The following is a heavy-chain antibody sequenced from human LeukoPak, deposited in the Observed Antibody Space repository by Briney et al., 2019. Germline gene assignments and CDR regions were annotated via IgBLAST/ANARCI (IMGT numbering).Heavy chain of an antibody. CDR1: GFTFSDFY. CDR3: ARANRQTAAATGGYFDY. CDR2: ISTTSHYT. V-gene: IGHV3-11*06. J-gene: IGHJ4*02. Sequence: KPGGSLGLSCAASGFTFSDFYMTWIRQAPGRGLEWVSYISTTSHYTNYADSVKGRFTISRDNSKNTLYLQMNSLRVEDTAVYYCARANRQTAAATGGYFDYWGQGTLVPVSS. D-gene: IGHD6-13*01.